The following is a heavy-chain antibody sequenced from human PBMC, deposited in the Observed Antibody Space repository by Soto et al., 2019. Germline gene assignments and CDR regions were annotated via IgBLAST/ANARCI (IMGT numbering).Heavy chain of an antibody. V-gene: IGHV3-15*01. Sequence: GGSLRLSCAASGFTFSNAWMSWVRQAPGKGLEWVGRIKSKTDGGTTDYAAPVKGRFTISRDDSKDTLYLQMNSLKTEDTAVYYSPTVYVSGWLRGGYFQHWGQGTLVTVSS. CDR1: GFTFSNAW. J-gene: IGHJ1*01. CDR3: PTVYVSGWLRGGYFQH. D-gene: IGHD6-19*01. CDR2: IKSKTDGGTT.